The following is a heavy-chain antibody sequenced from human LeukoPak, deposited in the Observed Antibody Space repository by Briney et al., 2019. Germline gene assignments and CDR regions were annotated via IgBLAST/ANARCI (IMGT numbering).Heavy chain of an antibody. J-gene: IGHJ4*02. CDR1: GFTFSSYE. CDR2: IKQDGSEK. Sequence: GGSLRLSCAASGFTFSSYEMNWVRQAPGKGLEWVANIKQDGSEKYYVDSVKGRFTISRDNAKNSLYLQMNSLRAEDTAVYYCARDLYRIVVVPHYFDYWGQGTLVSVSS. V-gene: IGHV3-7*01. D-gene: IGHD3-22*01. CDR3: ARDLYRIVVVPHYFDY.